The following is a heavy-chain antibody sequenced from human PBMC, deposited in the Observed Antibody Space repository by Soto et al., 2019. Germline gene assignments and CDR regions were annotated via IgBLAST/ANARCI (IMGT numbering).Heavy chain of an antibody. Sequence: ASETLSLTCDVSGYSIRSSSWWGWIRQPPGKGLEWIGCVDHSGSTYYSPSLKSRVIMSVDTSKNQFSLHLRSVTAVDTAMYYCARSPLELRDFDYWGQGALVTVSS. CDR1: GYSIRSSSW. D-gene: IGHD1-7*01. CDR2: VDHSGST. CDR3: ARSPLELRDFDY. V-gene: IGHV4-28*01. J-gene: IGHJ4*02.